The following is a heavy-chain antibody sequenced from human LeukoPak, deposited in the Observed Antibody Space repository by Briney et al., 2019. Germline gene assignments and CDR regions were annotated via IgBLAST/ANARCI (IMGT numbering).Heavy chain of an antibody. CDR2: IYHSGST. V-gene: IGHV4-59*12. J-gene: IGHJ2*01. D-gene: IGHD2-15*01. CDR1: GGSISSYY. CDR3: ARGGRSLVAAQFDL. Sequence: PSETLPLTCTVSGGSISSYYWSWIRQPPGKGLEWIGYIYHSGSTSYNPSLRSRVTISVDTSKNQFSLKLSSVTAADTAVYYCARGGRSLVAAQFDLWGRGTLVTVSS.